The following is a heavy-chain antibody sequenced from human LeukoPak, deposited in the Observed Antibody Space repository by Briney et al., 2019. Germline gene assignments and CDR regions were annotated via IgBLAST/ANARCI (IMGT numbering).Heavy chain of an antibody. CDR3: ARHADIAADREGLDV. D-gene: IGHD2-15*01. J-gene: IGHJ6*04. CDR1: GCSICGFF. Sequence: SVKLSFNCTVGGCSICGFFWSWLRQPPGEGLVWMGYLNYRGDTISNIFLKSRATITVDTAKNLFSLELTSVTAADTAVDYCARHADIAADREGLDVWGKGTTVTVSS. V-gene: IGHV4-59*08. CDR2: LNYRGDT.